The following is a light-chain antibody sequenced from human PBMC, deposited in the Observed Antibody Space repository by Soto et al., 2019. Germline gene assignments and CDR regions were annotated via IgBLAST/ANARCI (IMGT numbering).Light chain of an antibody. CDR1: QSVSSY. J-gene: IGKJ5*01. Sequence: EIVLTQSPPTVSLSPGERATLSCRASQSVSSYLAWYQQKPGQAPRLLIYDASNRATGIPARFSGSGSGTDFTLTISSLEPEDFAVYYCQQRSNWPPITVGQGTRLEIK. V-gene: IGKV3-11*01. CDR2: DAS. CDR3: QQRSNWPPIT.